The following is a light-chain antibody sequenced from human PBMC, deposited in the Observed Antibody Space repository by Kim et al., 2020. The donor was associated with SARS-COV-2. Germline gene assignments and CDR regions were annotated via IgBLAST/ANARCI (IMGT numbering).Light chain of an antibody. CDR2: GAS. J-gene: IGKJ5*01. CDR1: QRLSSN. Sequence: EIVMTLSPATLSVAPGERATLSCRASQRLSSNLAWYQQKSGQAPRLLIYGASTRATGMPPRFSGSGSGTEFTFTISSPQSEDFAVYFCQQYNYWPPFTFGQGTRVEIK. V-gene: IGKV3-15*01. CDR3: QQYNYWPPFT.